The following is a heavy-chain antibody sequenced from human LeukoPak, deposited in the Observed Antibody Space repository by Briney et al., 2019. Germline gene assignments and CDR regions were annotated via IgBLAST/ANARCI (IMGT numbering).Heavy chain of an antibody. Sequence: GGSLRHSCAASGFTFSSYGMHWVRQAPGKGLEWVAVISYDGSNKYYADSVKGRFTISRDNSKNTLYLQMNSLRAEDTAVYYCAKDYDYVWGSYRYTGHAFDIWGQGTMVTVSS. D-gene: IGHD3-16*02. CDR3: AKDYDYVWGSYRYTGHAFDI. CDR2: ISYDGSNK. CDR1: GFTFSSYG. J-gene: IGHJ3*02. V-gene: IGHV3-30*18.